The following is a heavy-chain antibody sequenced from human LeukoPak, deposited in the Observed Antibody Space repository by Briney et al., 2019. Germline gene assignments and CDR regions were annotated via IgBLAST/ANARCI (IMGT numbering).Heavy chain of an antibody. CDR3: ARDRPFFDY. CDR1: GFTFSIYA. Sequence: PGGSLRLSCAASGFTFSIYAIHWVRQAPGKGLEWVAFISYDGNTEYYADSVRGRFTISRDSSKNTLYLQMNSLRTEDTAVYYCARDRPFFDYWGQGTLVTVSS. V-gene: IGHV3-30*04. J-gene: IGHJ4*02. CDR2: ISYDGNTE.